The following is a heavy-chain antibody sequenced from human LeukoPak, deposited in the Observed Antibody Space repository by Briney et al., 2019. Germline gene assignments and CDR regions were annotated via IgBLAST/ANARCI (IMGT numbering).Heavy chain of an antibody. J-gene: IGHJ4*02. Sequence: PSETLSLTCIVSGGSSSSYYWSWIRQPPGKGLEWIGYIYYSGSTNYNPSLKSRVTILVDTSKNQFSLRLSSVTAADTAVYYCARSGGDRVEMPTIIDYWGQGTLVTVSS. D-gene: IGHD5-24*01. CDR1: GGSSSSYY. CDR3: ARSGGDRVEMPTIIDY. CDR2: IYYSGST. V-gene: IGHV4-59*01.